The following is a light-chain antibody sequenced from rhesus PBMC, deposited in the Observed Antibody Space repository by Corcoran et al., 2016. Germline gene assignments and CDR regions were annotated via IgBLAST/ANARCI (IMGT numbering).Light chain of an antibody. J-gene: IGKJ4*01. CDR3: QQYNNWNT. CDR2: VAS. CDR1: HSVRSY. V-gene: IGKV3S9*01. Sequence: EIVMTQSPATLSLSPGERATLSCRASHSVRSYVAWYQLKPEQTPRLLIYVASSRATGIPDRFSGSGSGTGFTLIISSLEHEDVGVYYCQQYNNWNTFGGGTKVEIK.